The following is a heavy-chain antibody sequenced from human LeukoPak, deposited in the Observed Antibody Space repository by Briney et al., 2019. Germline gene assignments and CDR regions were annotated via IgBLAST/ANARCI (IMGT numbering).Heavy chain of an antibody. D-gene: IGHD4-17*01. CDR2: IKQDGSEK. CDR1: GFTFSSYW. CDR3: AREDYGDYGNSWFDP. J-gene: IGHJ5*02. V-gene: IGHV3-7*01. Sequence: GGSLRLSCAASGFTFSSYWMSWVRQAPGKGLEWVANIKQDGSEKYYVDSVKGRFTIPRDNAKNSLYLQMNSLRAEDTAVYYCAREDYGDYGNSWFDPWGQGTLVTVSS.